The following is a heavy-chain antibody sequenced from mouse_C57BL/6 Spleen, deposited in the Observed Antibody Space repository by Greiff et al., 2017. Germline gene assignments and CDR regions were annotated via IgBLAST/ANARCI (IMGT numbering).Heavy chain of an antibody. CDR2: IRLKSDNYAT. V-gene: IGHV6-3*01. D-gene: IGHD4-1*01. J-gene: IGHJ3*01. CDR1: GFTFSNYW. CDR3: TGKDWDGFAY. Sequence: EVKVEESGGGLVQPGGSMKLSCVASGFTFSNYWMNWVRQSPEKGLEWVAQIRLKSDNYATHYAESVKGRFTISRDDSKSSVYLQMNNLRAEDTGIYYCTGKDWDGFAYWGQGTLVTVSA.